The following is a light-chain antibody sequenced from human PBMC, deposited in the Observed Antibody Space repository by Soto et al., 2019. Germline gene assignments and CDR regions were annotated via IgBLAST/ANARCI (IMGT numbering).Light chain of an antibody. J-gene: IGLJ2*01. CDR3: SSFAGGGNPVL. CDR2: EVT. CDR1: SSDVGGYNY. V-gene: IGLV2-8*01. Sequence: QPVLTQPPSASGSLGQSVTISCTGTSSDVGGYNYVSWHQQHPGKAPKVMIYEVTKRPPGVPDRFSGSKSGNTASLTVSGLQAEDEAGYYCSSFAGGGNPVLLGGGTKVTVL.